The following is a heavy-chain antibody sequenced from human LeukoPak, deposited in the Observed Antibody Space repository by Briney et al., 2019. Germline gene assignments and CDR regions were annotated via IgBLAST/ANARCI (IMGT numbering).Heavy chain of an antibody. CDR2: IYHSGST. D-gene: IGHD3-16*02. V-gene: IGHV4-4*02. CDR1: GGSISSSNW. J-gene: IGHJ5*02. Sequence: PSETLSLTCAVSGGSISSSNWWSWVRQPPGKGLEWIGEIYHSGSTNYNPSLKSRVTISVDKSKNQFSLKLSSVTAADTAVYYCARGVGDYVWGSYRRGCNWFDPWGQGTLVTVSS. CDR3: ARGVGDYVWGSYRRGCNWFDP.